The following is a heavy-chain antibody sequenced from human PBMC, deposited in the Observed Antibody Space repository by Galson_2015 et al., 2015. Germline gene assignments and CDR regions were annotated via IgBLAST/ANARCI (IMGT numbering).Heavy chain of an antibody. V-gene: IGHV1-3*01. D-gene: IGHD1-26*01. CDR2: INAGNGNT. Sequence: SVQVSGKASGYTFTSYAMHWGRQAPGQRLEWMGWINAGNGNTKYSQKFQGRVTITRDTSASTAYMELSSLRSEDTAVYYCAREGGGSYYPWDYGMDVWGQGTTVTVSS. CDR3: AREGGGSYYPWDYGMDV. CDR1: GYTFTSYA. J-gene: IGHJ6*02.